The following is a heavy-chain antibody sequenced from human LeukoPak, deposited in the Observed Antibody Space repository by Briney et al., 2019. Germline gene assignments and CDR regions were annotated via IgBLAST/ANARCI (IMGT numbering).Heavy chain of an antibody. CDR2: IWYDGSNK. CDR3: ARDVAGLDY. CDR1: GFTFSSYA. D-gene: IGHD2-21*01. J-gene: IGHJ4*02. Sequence: PGRSLRLSCAASGFTFSSYAMHWVRQAPGKGLEWVAVIWYDGSNKYYADSVKGRFTISRDNSKNTLYLQMNSLRAEDTAVYYCARDVAGLDYWGQGTLVTVSA. V-gene: IGHV3-33*08.